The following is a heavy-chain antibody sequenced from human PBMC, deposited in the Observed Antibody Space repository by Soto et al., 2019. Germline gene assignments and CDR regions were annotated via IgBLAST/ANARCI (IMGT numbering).Heavy chain of an antibody. D-gene: IGHD2-15*01. J-gene: IGHJ2*01. CDR3: ARTARVVKGQWYFDL. CDR2: IYYSGST. CDR1: GGSLSSYY. V-gene: IGHV4-59*08. Sequence: QVQLQESGPGLVKPSETLSLTCTVSGGSLSSYYWSWIRQPPGKGLEWIGYIYYSGSTNYNPSLKSRVTISVDTSKNQFSLKLCSVTAADTAVYYCARTARVVKGQWYFDLWGRGTLVTVSS.